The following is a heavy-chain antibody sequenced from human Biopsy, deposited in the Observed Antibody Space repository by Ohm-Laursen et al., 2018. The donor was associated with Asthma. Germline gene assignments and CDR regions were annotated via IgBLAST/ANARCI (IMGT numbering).Heavy chain of an antibody. J-gene: IGHJ1*01. CDR2: IKHDGSEK. V-gene: IGHV3-7*01. CDR3: ARTFHFWSPYHAEHYQL. CDR1: GSTFGDYW. D-gene: IGHD3-3*02. Sequence: GSLRLPCTASGSTFGDYWMSWVRQVPGKGLEWVANIKHDGSEKNHVDSLKGRFTISRDNAKNSLYLQMNSLRAEDTAVYYCARTFHFWSPYHAEHYQLWGQGTLVTVSS.